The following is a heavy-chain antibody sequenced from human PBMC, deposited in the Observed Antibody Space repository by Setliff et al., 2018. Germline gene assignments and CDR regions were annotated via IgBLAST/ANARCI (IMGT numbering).Heavy chain of an antibody. CDR1: GFTFRSYW. CDR2: IKKDGSIK. D-gene: IGHD3-9*01. CDR3: AIFVHMDV. J-gene: IGHJ6*02. Sequence: PGGSLRLSCAASGFTFRSYWMSWVRQAPGKGLEWVANIKKDGSIKYYLDSVKGRFTISRDNAKNSLYLQINSLRAEDTAVYYCAIFVHMDVWGQGTTVTVSS. V-gene: IGHV3-7*01.